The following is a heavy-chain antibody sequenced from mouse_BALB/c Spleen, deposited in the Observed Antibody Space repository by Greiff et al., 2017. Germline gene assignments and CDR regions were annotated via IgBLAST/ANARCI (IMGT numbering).Heavy chain of an antibody. CDR2: ISSGGSYT. J-gene: IGHJ4*01. V-gene: IGHV5-9-3*01. D-gene: IGHD2-1*01. Sequence: EVQLVESGGGLVKPGGSLKLSCAASGFTFSSYAMSWVRQTPEKRLEWVATISSGGSYTYYPDSVKGRFTISRDNAKNTLYLQMSSLRSEDTAMYYCARRGYGNYAMDYWGQGTSVTVSS. CDR1: GFTFSSYA. CDR3: ARRGYGNYAMDY.